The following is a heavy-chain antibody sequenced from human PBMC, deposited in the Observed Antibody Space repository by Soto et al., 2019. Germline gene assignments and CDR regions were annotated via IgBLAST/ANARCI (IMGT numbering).Heavy chain of an antibody. V-gene: IGHV3-23*01. CDR1: GFTFSSYA. CDR2: ISGSGGST. J-gene: IGHJ6*02. Sequence: EVQLLESGGGLVQPGGSLRLSCAASGFTFSSYAMSWVRQAPGKGLGWVSAISGSGGSTYYADSVKGRFTFSRDNSKNTMYLQMNSLRAEDTAVYYCASAAREYYYYGMDVWGQGTTVTVSS. CDR3: ASAAREYYYYGMDV.